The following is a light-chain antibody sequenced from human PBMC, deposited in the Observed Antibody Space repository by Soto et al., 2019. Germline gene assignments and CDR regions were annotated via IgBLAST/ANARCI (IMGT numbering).Light chain of an antibody. V-gene: IGLV9-49*01. CDR2: VGTGGIVG. Sequence: QSVLTQPPSASASLGASVTLTCTLTSGYCNYNVDWYQQRPGTGPRFVMRVGTGGIVGSKGDGIPDRFSVLGSGLNRYLTIKNIQEEDESDYHCGADHGSGSNFVVVFGGGTKLTVL. J-gene: IGLJ2*01. CDR1: SGYCNYN. CDR3: GADHGSGSNFVVV.